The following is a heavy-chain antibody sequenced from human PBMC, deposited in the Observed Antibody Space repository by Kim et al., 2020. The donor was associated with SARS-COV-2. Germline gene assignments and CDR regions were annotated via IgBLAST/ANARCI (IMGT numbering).Heavy chain of an antibody. Sequence: NYAQKVQGRVTMTRDTSISTAYMELSRLRSDDTAVYYCARGNPNYYGMDVWGQGTTVTVSS. V-gene: IGHV1-2*02. J-gene: IGHJ6*02. CDR3: ARGNPNYYGMDV.